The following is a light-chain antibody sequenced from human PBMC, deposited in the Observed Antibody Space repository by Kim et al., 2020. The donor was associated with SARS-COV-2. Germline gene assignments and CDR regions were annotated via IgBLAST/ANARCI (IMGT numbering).Light chain of an antibody. Sequence: PASISCRSSQSLVYSDGNIYLNWFHQRPGKSPRRLIYKVSNRDSGVPDRISGSGSGTDFTLQISRVEAEDVGVYYCMQGTHWPFTFGPGTKVDIK. CDR2: KVS. CDR1: QSLVYSDGNIY. V-gene: IGKV2-30*01. CDR3: MQGTHWPFT. J-gene: IGKJ3*01.